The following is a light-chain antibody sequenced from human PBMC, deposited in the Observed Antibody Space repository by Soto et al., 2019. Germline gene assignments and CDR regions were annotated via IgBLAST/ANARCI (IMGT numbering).Light chain of an antibody. V-gene: IGLV2-8*01. CDR1: SSDVGAYDC. CDR3: SSFAGSNNFPYV. J-gene: IGLJ1*01. Sequence: QSVLTHPRSASWSPGHSVTISCTGTSSDVGAYDCVSWYQQHPGKAPKLMIYEINKRPSGVPDRFSGSKSGNTASLTVSGLQAEDEADYYCSSFAGSNNFPYVFGTGTKVTVL. CDR2: EIN.